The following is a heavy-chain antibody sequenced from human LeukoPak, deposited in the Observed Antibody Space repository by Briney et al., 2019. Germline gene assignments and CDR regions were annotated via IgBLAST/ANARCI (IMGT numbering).Heavy chain of an antibody. CDR1: GFTFSSYW. CDR3: ARAYSRSLVVLWSYYFDY. CDR2: IKQDGSEK. V-gene: IGHV3-7*01. D-gene: IGHD6-13*01. J-gene: IGHJ4*02. Sequence: TGGSLRLSCAASGFTFSSYWMSWVRQAPGKGLEWVANIKQDGSEKYYVDSVKGRFTISRDNAKHSLYLQMKSLRAEDTAVSYCARAYSRSLVVLWSYYFDYWGQGTLVTVSS.